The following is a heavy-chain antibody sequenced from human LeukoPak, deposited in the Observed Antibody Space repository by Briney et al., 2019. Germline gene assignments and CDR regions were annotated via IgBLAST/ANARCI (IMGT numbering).Heavy chain of an antibody. J-gene: IGHJ3*02. Sequence: ASVTVSCKASGFTFTSSAVQWVRQARGQRLEWIGWIVVGSGNTNYAQKFQERVTITRDMSTSTAYMELSSLRSEDTAVYYCAADSANSGSYFSAFDIWGQGTMVTVSS. CDR1: GFTFTSSA. CDR3: AADSANSGSYFSAFDI. CDR2: IVVGSGNT. D-gene: IGHD1-26*01. V-gene: IGHV1-58*01.